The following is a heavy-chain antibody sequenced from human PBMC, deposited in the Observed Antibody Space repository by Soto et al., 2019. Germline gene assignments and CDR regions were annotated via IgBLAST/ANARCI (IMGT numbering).Heavy chain of an antibody. CDR1: GYTFTSYA. CDR3: AGVSGWYYFDS. J-gene: IGHJ4*02. V-gene: IGHV1-3*01. CDR2: INAGNGHP. D-gene: IGHD6-19*01. Sequence: QVQLVQSGAEVKKPGASVKVSCKASGYTFTSYAMHRVRQAPGQRLEWMAWINAGNGHPKYPQKYQGRVTITMDTSAITAYTALSRLRSEDTAVYYCAGVSGWYYFDSWGQGTLVTVSS.